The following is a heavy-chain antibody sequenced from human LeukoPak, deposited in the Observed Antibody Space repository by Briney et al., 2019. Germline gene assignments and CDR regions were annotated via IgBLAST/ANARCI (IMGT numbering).Heavy chain of an antibody. D-gene: IGHD1-26*01. V-gene: IGHV3-64*02. J-gene: IGHJ4*02. CDR1: GFSFRNYA. Sequence: GGSLRLSCVASGFSFRNYAIHWVRQALGKGLEYVSVINTDGRITYYADSVKGRFTISRDNSKNTVYLQMGSLRGEDMAVYYCTRDGGSFCDFDYWGQGALVTVSS. CDR2: INTDGRIT. CDR3: TRDGGSFCDFDY.